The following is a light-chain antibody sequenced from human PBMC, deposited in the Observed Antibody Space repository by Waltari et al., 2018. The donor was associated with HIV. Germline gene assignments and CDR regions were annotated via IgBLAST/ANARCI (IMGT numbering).Light chain of an antibody. CDR3: QQYYSSPLT. J-gene: IGKJ4*01. Sequence: DIVMTKSPDSLAVSLGERATINCKSSQSVLYSSNNKNYLAWYQQKPGQPPKLLIYWASTRESGVPDRFSGSGSATDFTLTISSLQAEDVAVYYCQQYYSSPLTFGGGTKVEIK. CDR2: WAS. V-gene: IGKV4-1*01. CDR1: QSVLYSSNNKNY.